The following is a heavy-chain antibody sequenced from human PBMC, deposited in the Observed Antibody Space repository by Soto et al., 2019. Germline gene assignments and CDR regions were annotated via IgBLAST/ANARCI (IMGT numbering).Heavy chain of an antibody. V-gene: IGHV4-61*01. CDR1: GASVSSASYY. CDR2: IYYSGRT. CDR3: ARDFAYFDS. J-gene: IGHJ4*02. D-gene: IGHD3-3*01. Sequence: SETLSLTCTVSGASVSSASYYWSWIRQPPGKGLEWIGYIYYSGRTDYNPSLKSRVTISLDTSKNQFSLNLDSVTAADTAVYFCARDFAYFDSWGQGTLVTVSS.